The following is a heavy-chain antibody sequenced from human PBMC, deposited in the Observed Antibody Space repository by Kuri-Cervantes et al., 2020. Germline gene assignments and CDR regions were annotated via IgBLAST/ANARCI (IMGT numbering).Heavy chain of an antibody. CDR2: IKQDGSEK. Sequence: LSLTCAASGFTFSSYWMSWVRQAPGKGLEWVANIKQDGSEKYYADSVKGRFTISRDNSKNTLYLQMNSLETEDTAVYYCTTEWSFSAYWGQGTLVTVSS. CDR1: GFTFSSYW. CDR3: TTEWSFSAY. V-gene: IGHV3-7*03. D-gene: IGHD3-10*01. J-gene: IGHJ4*02.